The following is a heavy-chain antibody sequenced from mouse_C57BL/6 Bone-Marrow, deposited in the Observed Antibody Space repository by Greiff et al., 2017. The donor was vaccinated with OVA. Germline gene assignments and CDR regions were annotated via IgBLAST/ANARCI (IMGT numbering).Heavy chain of an antibody. CDR1: GFTFSSYT. J-gene: IGHJ4*01. V-gene: IGHV5-9*01. CDR3: ASTSYAMDY. CDR2: ISGGGGNT. Sequence: EVQLQESGGGLVKPGGSLKLSCAASGFTFSSYTMSWVRQTPEKRLEWVATISGGGGNTYYPDSVKGRFTISRDNAKNTLYLQMSSLRSEDTALYYCASTSYAMDYWGQGTSVTVSS.